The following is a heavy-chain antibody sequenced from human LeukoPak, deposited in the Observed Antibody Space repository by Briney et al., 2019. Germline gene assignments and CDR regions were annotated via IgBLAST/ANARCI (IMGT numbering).Heavy chain of an antibody. CDR3: ARGLFFTKGVSHHSFDF. V-gene: IGHV4-30-2*01. CDR1: GGSISSGGYS. CDR2: IYHSGST. D-gene: IGHD2-8*01. Sequence: PSETLSLTCAVSGGSISSGGYSWSWIRQPPGQGLEWIGYIYHSGSTYYNPSLKSRVTISVYRSKNQFSLKLSSVTAADTAVYYVARGLFFTKGVSHHSFDFWGQEPL. J-gene: IGHJ4*02.